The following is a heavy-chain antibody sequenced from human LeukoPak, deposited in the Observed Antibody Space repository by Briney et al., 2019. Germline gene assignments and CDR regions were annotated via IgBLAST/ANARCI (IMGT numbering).Heavy chain of an antibody. V-gene: IGHV4-39*01. CDR3: ARGTSEDYYYYYYYMDV. CDR1: GVSISSSNSY. J-gene: IGHJ6*03. D-gene: IGHD2-8*02. CDR2: IYYSGST. Sequence: EPSETLSLTCTVSGVSISSSNSYWGWIRQPPGKGLEWIGSIYYSGSTYYNPSLKSRVTISVDTSKNQFSLKLSSVTAADTAVYYCARGTSEDYYYYYYYMDVWGKGTTVTISS.